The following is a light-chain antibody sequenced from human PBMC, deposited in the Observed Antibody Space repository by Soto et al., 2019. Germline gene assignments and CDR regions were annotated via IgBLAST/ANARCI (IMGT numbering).Light chain of an antibody. V-gene: IGLV2-14*01. Sequence: QSVLTQPASVSGSPGQSITISCTGTSSDIGGYNYVSWYQQHPGKAPKLVIHEVSNRPSGVSNRFSGSKPGNTASLTISGLQAEDEADYYCISFTSTSALYVFGTGTKVTDL. CDR1: SSDIGGYNY. J-gene: IGLJ1*01. CDR3: ISFTSTSALYV. CDR2: EVS.